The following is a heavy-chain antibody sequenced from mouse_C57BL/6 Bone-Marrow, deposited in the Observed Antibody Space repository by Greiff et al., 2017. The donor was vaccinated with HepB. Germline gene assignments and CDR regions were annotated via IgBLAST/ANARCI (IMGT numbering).Heavy chain of an antibody. CDR3: TRSRRFITTGVADFDY. CDR1: GYTFTSYW. J-gene: IGHJ2*01. Sequence: EVQLQQSGTVLVRPGASVKMSCKTSGYTFTSYWMHWVKQRPGQGLEWIGAIYPGNSDTSYNQKFKGKAKLTVVTSASTAYMELSSLTNKDSAVYYCTRSRRFITTGVADFDYWGQGTTLTVSS. CDR2: IYPGNSDT. V-gene: IGHV1-5*01. D-gene: IGHD1-1*01.